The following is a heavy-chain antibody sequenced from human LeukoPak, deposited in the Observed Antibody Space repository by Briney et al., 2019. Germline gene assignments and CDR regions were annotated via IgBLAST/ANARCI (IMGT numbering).Heavy chain of an antibody. J-gene: IGHJ6*02. CDR1: GFTFSSYA. Sequence: GGSLRLSCAASGFTFSSYAMRWVRQAPGKGLEWVSGISGSSGSTYYADSVKGRFTISRDNSKNTLYLQMNSLRAEDTAVYYCAKEVVVPAAMNYYYYGMDIWGQGTTVTVSS. CDR3: AKEVVVPAAMNYYYYGMDI. D-gene: IGHD2-2*01. CDR2: ISGSSGST. V-gene: IGHV3-23*01.